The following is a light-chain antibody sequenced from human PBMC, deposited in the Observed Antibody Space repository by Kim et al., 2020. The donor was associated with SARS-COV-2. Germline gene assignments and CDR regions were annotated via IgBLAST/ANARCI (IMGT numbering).Light chain of an antibody. J-gene: IGKJ2*01. CDR3: QQYGNSPVT. CDR2: GAY. V-gene: IGKV3-20*01. Sequence: ENVLTQSPGTLSLSPGEGATLACRASHSVTNDCLAWLQQKPGQPPRLLIYGAYNRATGIPDRFSGSGSGTDFTPTISRLEPEDFALYYCQQYGNSPVTFGQGTKLEI. CDR1: HSVTNDC.